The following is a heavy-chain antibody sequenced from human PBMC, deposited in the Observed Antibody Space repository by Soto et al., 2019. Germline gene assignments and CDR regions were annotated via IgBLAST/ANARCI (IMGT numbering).Heavy chain of an antibody. CDR1: GFTLSSYA. CDR2: ISGSGGST. Sequence: QPGGSLRLSCAASGFTLSSYAMSWVRQAPGKGLEWVSAISGSGGSTYYADSVKGRFTISRDNSKNTLYLQMNSLRAEDTAVYYCAKDEQFGGIAAAGTWGQGTLVTVSS. D-gene: IGHD6-13*01. J-gene: IGHJ4*02. V-gene: IGHV3-23*01. CDR3: AKDEQFGGIAAAGT.